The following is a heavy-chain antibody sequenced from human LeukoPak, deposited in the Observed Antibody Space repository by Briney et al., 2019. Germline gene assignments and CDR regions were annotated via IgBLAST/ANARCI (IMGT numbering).Heavy chain of an antibody. J-gene: IGHJ4*02. CDR1: GYTFTSYG. Sequence: SVKVSCKASGYTFTSYGISWVRQTPGQGLEWMGWISAYNGNTNYAQPLQGRVTMTTNTPRTTSHMELTSLRSDNQALIYCASAGWASYYYDSSGYYYWGQGTLVTVSS. D-gene: IGHD3-22*01. V-gene: IGHV1-18*01. CDR2: ISAYNGNT. CDR3: ASAGWASYYYDSSGYYY.